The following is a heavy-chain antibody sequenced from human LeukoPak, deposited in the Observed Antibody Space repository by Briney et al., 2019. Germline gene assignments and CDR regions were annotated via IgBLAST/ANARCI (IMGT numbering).Heavy chain of an antibody. CDR2: IRYDGSNK. CDR3: AKARPTYYLTHFDY. CDR1: GFAFSSYG. D-gene: IGHD3-10*01. Sequence: GGSLRLSCVASGFAFSSYGMHWVRQAPGKGLEWVAFIRYDGSNKYYADSVKGRFTISRDNSKNTLYLQMNSLRAEDTAVYYCAKARPTYYLTHFDYWGQGTLVTVSS. J-gene: IGHJ4*02. V-gene: IGHV3-30*02.